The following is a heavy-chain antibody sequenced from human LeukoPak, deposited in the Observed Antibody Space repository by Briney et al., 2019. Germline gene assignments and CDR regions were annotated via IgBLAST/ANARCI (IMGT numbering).Heavy chain of an antibody. CDR1: GYTFTSNG. J-gene: IGHJ4*02. CDR2: ISAYNGHT. Sequence: GASVKVSCKASGYTFTSNGISWVRQAPGQGPEWMGWISAYNGHTNYAQKLQGRVTMTTDTSTSTAYMELRSLRSGDTAVYYCARDYGSGSYRLDYWGQGTLVTVSS. D-gene: IGHD3-10*01. V-gene: IGHV1-18*01. CDR3: ARDYGSGSYRLDY.